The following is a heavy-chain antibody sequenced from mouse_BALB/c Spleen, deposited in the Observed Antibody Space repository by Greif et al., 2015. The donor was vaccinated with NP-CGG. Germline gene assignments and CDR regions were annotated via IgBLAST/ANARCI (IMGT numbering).Heavy chain of an antibody. CDR1: GFTFSSYA. Sequence: EVQRVESGGGLVKPGGSLKLSCAASGFTFSSYAMSWVRQTPEKRLEWVASISSGGSTYYPDSVKGRFTISRDNARNILYLQMSSLRSEDTAMYYCARWDYDWVDYWGQGTTLTVSS. D-gene: IGHD2-4*01. CDR3: ARWDYDWVDY. CDR2: ISSGGST. J-gene: IGHJ2*01. V-gene: IGHV5-6-5*01.